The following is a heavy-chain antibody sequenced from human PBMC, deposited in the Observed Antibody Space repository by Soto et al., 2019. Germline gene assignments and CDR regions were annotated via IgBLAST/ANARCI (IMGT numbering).Heavy chain of an antibody. Sequence: QVQLQESGPGLVKPSQTLSLTCTVSGGSISSGGYYWSWIRQHPGKGLEWIGYIYYSGSTYYNPSLKSRVTIAVDTSKNQFSLKLSSVTAADTAVYYCARDGTPHYDSSGYYPRYYFDYWGQGTLVTVSS. CDR2: IYYSGST. J-gene: IGHJ4*02. CDR3: ARDGTPHYDSSGYYPRYYFDY. CDR1: GGSISSGGYY. V-gene: IGHV4-31*03. D-gene: IGHD3-22*01.